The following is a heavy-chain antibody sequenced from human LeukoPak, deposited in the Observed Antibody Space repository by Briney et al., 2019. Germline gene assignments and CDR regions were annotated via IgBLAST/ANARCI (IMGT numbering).Heavy chain of an antibody. CDR2: IYTSGST. J-gene: IGHJ6*02. D-gene: IGHD3-10*01. Sequence: SETLSLTCTVSGSSISSYYWSWIRQPAGKGLDWIGRIYTSGSTNYNPSLKSRVTMSVDTSKNQFSLKLSSVTAADTAVYYCAREEGSGSLYYYYGMDVWGQGTTVTVSS. CDR3: AREEGSGSLYYYYGMDV. V-gene: IGHV4-4*07. CDR1: GSSISSYY.